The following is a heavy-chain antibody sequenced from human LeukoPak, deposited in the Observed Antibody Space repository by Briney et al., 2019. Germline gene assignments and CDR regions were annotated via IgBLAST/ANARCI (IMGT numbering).Heavy chain of an antibody. V-gene: IGHV3-23*01. J-gene: IGHJ4*02. Sequence: PGGSLRLSCAAPGFTFSSYAMSWVRQAPGEGLEWVSAITGSGGSTYYADSVKGRFTISRDNSKNTLYLQMNSLRAEDTAIYYCANSRAYYDFWSGYSTIDYWGQGTLVTVSS. CDR3: ANSRAYYDFWSGYSTIDY. CDR2: ITGSGGST. CDR1: GFTFSSYA. D-gene: IGHD3-3*01.